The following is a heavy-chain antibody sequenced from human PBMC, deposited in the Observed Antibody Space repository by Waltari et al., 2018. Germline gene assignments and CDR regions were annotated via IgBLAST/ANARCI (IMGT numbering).Heavy chain of an antibody. Sequence: EVQLVESGGGLVRPGGSLRLSCAASGFTVSSNYMSWVRQAPGKGLEWVSVIYSGGSTYYADSVKGRFTISRDNSKNTLYLQMNSLRAEDTAVYYCARAVGGDYYYYGMDVWGQGTTVTVSS. CDR1: GFTVSSNY. CDR2: IYSGGST. V-gene: IGHV3-66*01. J-gene: IGHJ6*02. D-gene: IGHD3-3*01. CDR3: ARAVGGDYYYYGMDV.